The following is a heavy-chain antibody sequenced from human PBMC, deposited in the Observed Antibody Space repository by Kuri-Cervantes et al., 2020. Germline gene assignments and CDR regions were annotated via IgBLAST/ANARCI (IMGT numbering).Heavy chain of an antibody. CDR3: AKAYDYVWGSYRPYFDY. J-gene: IGHJ4*02. Sequence: GGSLRLSCAASGFTFSNYAMSWVRQAPGKGLEWVSAISGSGGSTYYADSVKGRFTISRDNSKNTLYLQMNSLRAEDTAVYYCAKAYDYVWGSYRPYFDYWGQGTLVTVSS. D-gene: IGHD3-16*02. V-gene: IGHV3-23*01. CDR2: ISGSGGST. CDR1: GFTFSNYA.